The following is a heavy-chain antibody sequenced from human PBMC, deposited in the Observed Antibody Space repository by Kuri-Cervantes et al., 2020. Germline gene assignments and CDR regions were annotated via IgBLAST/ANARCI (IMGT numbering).Heavy chain of an antibody. CDR1: GFTFDDYA. J-gene: IGHJ6*02. V-gene: IGHV3-9*01. D-gene: IGHD3-3*01. Sequence: SLKISCAASGFTFDDYAMHWVRQAPGKGLEWVSGICWNSGSIGYADSVKGRFIISSDNSKNTLYLQMNSLRAEDTAVYYCAKSEYYDFWRYHDGMDVWGQGTTVTVSS. CDR2: ICWNSGSI. CDR3: AKSEYYDFWRYHDGMDV.